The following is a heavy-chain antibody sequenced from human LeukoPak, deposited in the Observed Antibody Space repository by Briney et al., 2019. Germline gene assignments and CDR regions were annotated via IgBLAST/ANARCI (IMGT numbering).Heavy chain of an antibody. D-gene: IGHD3-3*01. CDR3: AKDGLQSSEWSPPLNC. J-gene: IGHJ4*02. V-gene: IGHV3-23*01. Sequence: PGGSLRLSCAASGFTLSSYAMSWVRQAPGKGLEGVSLISGNAGSTYYADSVKGRFTISRDITKNTLYLQMHSLIAEDTATYYCAKDGLQSSEWSPPLNCWGQGTLVTVSS. CDR2: ISGNAGST. CDR1: GFTLSSYA.